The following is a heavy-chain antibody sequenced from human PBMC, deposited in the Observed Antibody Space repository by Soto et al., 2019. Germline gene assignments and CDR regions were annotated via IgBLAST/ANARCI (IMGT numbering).Heavy chain of an antibody. CDR3: TIGAGWRTDN. CDR1: AGSISSNY. D-gene: IGHD6-19*01. J-gene: IGHJ1*01. V-gene: IGHV4-59*01. Sequence: QVQLQESGPGLVRPSETLSLTCTVSAGSISSNYWNWIRQAPGKGLEWIGLIHHSGSTNYNPSLKSRGTISLDTTTNQLSLKLSSVTAADTAVYYCTIGAGWRTDNWGQGPRFTVST. CDR2: IHHSGST.